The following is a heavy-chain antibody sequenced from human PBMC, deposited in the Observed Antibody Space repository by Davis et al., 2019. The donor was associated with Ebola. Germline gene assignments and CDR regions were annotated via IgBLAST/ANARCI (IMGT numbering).Heavy chain of an antibody. CDR1: GFTFSSYA. CDR3: AKVQVAYGYYYYGMDV. Sequence: PGGSLRLSCAASGFTFSSYAMHWVRQAPGKGLEWVATISYDGGNDEYYAESVQGRFTISRDTSKSTVYLQMNSPRAEDTAVYYCAKVQVAYGYYYYGMDVWGQGTTVTVSS. CDR2: ISYDGGNDE. V-gene: IGHV3-30-3*02. J-gene: IGHJ6*02. D-gene: IGHD3-10*01.